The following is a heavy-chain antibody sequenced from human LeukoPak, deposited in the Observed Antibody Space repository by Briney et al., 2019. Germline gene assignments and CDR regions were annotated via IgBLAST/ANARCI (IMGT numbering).Heavy chain of an antibody. CDR2: ISGSGGST. Sequence: GGSLRLSCAASGFTFNDYYMSWVRQAPGKGLEWVSAISGSGGSTYYADSVKGRFTISRDNAKNSLYLQMNSLRAEDTAVYYCARDRGDGGSLDYWGQGTLVTVSS. D-gene: IGHD1-26*01. CDR3: ARDRGDGGSLDY. CDR1: GFTFNDYY. J-gene: IGHJ4*02. V-gene: IGHV3-23*01.